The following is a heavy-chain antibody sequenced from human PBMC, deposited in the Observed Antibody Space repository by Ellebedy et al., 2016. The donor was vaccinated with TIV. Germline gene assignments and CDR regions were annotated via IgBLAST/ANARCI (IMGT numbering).Heavy chain of an antibody. CDR3: ARHRSFYSSSWQYYFDY. D-gene: IGHD6-13*01. J-gene: IGHJ4*02. CDR1: GGSISSSSYY. V-gene: IGHV4-39*01. Sequence: GSLRLXCTVSGGSISSSSYYWGWIRQPPGKGLEWIGSIYYSGSTYYNPSLKSRVTISVDTSKNQFSLKLSSVTAADTAVYYCARHRSFYSSSWQYYFDYWGQGTLVTVSS. CDR2: IYYSGST.